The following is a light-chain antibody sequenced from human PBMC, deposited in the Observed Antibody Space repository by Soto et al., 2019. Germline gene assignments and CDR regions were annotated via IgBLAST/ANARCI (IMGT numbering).Light chain of an antibody. CDR1: QDIKNY. J-gene: IGKJ5*01. CDR2: DAS. CDR3: QQSYSTLSIT. V-gene: IGKV1-33*01. Sequence: ASVGNRVTITCQASQDIKNYLNWYQQKSGKAPKLLIYDASDLETGVPSRFSGSGSGTDFTFTINSLQPEDIATYYCQQSYSTLSITFGQGTRLEIK.